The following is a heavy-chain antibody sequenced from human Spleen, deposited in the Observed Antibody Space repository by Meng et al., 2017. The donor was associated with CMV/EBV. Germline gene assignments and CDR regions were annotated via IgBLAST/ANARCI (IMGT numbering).Heavy chain of an antibody. V-gene: IGHV4-34*01. Sequence: CAVYGGSFSGDYWSWIRQPPGKGLEWIGEINHSGSTNYNPSLKSRVTISVDTSKNQFSLKLSSVTAADTAVYYCARGFYSSHSFFDYWGQGTLVTVSS. CDR1: GGSFSGDY. D-gene: IGHD6-13*01. CDR2: INHSGST. CDR3: ARGFYSSHSFFDY. J-gene: IGHJ4*02.